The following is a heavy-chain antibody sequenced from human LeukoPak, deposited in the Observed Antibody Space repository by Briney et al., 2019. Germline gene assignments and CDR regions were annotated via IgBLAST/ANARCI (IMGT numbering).Heavy chain of an antibody. Sequence: GGSLRLSCAASGFTFSSYAMHWVRQAPGKGLEWVAVISYDGSNKYYADSVKGRFTISRDNSKNTLYLQMNSLRAEDTAVYYCARDRVGPIGESYLFDYWGQGTLVTVSS. D-gene: IGHD3-10*01. J-gene: IGHJ4*02. V-gene: IGHV3-30-3*01. CDR3: ARDRVGPIGESYLFDY. CDR1: GFTFSSYA. CDR2: ISYDGSNK.